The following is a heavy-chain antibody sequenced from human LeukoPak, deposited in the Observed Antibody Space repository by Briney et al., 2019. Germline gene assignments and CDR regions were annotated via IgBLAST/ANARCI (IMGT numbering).Heavy chain of an antibody. CDR3: ARGEYDFWSGYYPRTGAFDI. Sequence: GASVKVSCKASGYTFTSYYMHWVRQAPGQGLEWMGIINPSGGSTSYAQKFRGRVTMTRDMSTSTVYMELSSLRSEDTAVYYCARGEYDFWSGYYPRTGAFDIWGQGTMVTVSS. CDR1: GYTFTSYY. J-gene: IGHJ3*02. CDR2: INPSGGST. D-gene: IGHD3-3*01. V-gene: IGHV1-46*01.